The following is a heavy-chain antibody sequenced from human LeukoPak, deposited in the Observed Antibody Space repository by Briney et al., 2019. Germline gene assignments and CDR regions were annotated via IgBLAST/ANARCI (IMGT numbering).Heavy chain of an antibody. Sequence: SVKVSCKASGGTFSSYAISWVRQAPGQGLEWMGRIIPIFGTANYAQKFQGRVTITTDESTSTAYMALSSLRSEDTAVYYCARDLRGYSYGYSWFDPWGQGTLVTVSS. J-gene: IGHJ5*02. V-gene: IGHV1-69*05. CDR2: IIPIFGTA. D-gene: IGHD5-18*01. CDR3: ARDLRGYSYGYSWFDP. CDR1: GGTFSSYA.